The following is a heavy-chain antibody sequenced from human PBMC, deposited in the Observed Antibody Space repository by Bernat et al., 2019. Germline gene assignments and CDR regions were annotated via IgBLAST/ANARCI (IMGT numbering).Heavy chain of an antibody. CDR3: AKDGGSGSYPMYYYYGMDV. J-gene: IGHJ6*02. D-gene: IGHD3-10*01. Sequence: QVQLVESGGGVVQPGRSLRLSCAASGFTFSSYGMHWVRQAPGKGLEWVAVISYDGSNKYYADSVKGRFTISRDNSKNTLYLQMNSLRVEDTAVYYCAKDGGSGSYPMYYYYGMDVWGQGTTVTVSS. CDR2: ISYDGSNK. CDR1: GFTFSSYG. V-gene: IGHV3-30*18.